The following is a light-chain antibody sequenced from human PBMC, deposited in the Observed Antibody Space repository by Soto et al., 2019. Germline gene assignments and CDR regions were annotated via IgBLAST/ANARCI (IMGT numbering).Light chain of an antibody. Sequence: EMVMTQSPATLSVSPGERVTLSCRASQSVSSDLAWYHHKPGQAPRLLIYGASTRATGIPARFSGSGFGTEFTLTISSLQSEDFAVYYCQQYNNWPSWTFGQGTKVEIK. V-gene: IGKV3-15*01. CDR3: QQYNNWPSWT. CDR1: QSVSSD. CDR2: GAS. J-gene: IGKJ1*01.